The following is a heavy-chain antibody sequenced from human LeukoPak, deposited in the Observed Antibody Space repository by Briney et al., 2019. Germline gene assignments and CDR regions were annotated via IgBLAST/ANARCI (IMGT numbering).Heavy chain of an antibody. Sequence: GGSLRLSCAASGFTFDDYTMHWVRQVPGKGLEWVSLISWDGGSTYYADSVKGRFTISRDNAKNSLYLQMNSLRAEDTAVYYCARSTGGGSSGWYFYYYYGMDVWGQGTTVTVSS. D-gene: IGHD6-19*01. V-gene: IGHV3-43*01. J-gene: IGHJ6*02. CDR1: GFTFDDYT. CDR3: ARSTGGGSSGWYFYYYYGMDV. CDR2: ISWDGGST.